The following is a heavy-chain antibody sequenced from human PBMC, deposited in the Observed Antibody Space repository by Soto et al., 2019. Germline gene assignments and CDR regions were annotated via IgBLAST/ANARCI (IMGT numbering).Heavy chain of an antibody. J-gene: IGHJ5*02. D-gene: IGHD3-3*01. Sequence: ASVKVSCKASGYTFTGYYMHWVRQAPGQGLEWTGWINPNSGGTNYAQKFQGRVTMTRDTSISTAYMELSRLRSDDTAVYYCARDGEANFWSGYQNWFDPWGQGTLVTVSS. CDR3: ARDGEANFWSGYQNWFDP. CDR2: INPNSGGT. CDR1: GYTFTGYY. V-gene: IGHV1-2*02.